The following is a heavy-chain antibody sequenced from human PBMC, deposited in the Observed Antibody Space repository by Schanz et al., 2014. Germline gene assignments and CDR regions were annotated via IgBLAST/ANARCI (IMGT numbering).Heavy chain of an antibody. D-gene: IGHD1-26*01. V-gene: IGHV1-18*01. CDR2: ISGYTGDT. J-gene: IGHJ4*02. Sequence: QEQLVQSGAEVKKPGASVKVSCKASGYTFTSYGISWVRQAPGQGLEWIGWISGYTGDTKYAQKFQHRVNMTTDRTTSTVYMELRSLRFDDTAVYFCARDNGRIPAANSFDYWGQGTRVTVSS. CDR3: ARDNGRIPAANSFDY. CDR1: GYTFTSYG.